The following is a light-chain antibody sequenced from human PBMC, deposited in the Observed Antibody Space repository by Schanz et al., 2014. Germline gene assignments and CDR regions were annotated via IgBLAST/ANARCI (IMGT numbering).Light chain of an antibody. CDR3: QQYGSLYT. CDR1: QSVSTP. Sequence: EKGRKKKVATLSVSPGERARGSCRASQSVSTPFPFSPPKPGQAPLLLIYGASTRATGIPDRFSGSGSGTDFTLTISRLEPEDFAVYYCQQYGSLYTFGQGTKLEIK. V-gene: IGKV3-15*01. CDR2: GAS. J-gene: IGKJ2*01.